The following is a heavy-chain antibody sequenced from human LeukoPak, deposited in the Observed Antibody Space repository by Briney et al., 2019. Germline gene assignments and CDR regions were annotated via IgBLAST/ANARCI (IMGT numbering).Heavy chain of an antibody. Sequence: SETLSLNCTVSGVSISSYYWNWIRQPPGRGLEWIGYIYYTGSIDYNPSLKSRVTISMDTSKNQFSLRLSSVTAADTAVYYCARHFIGSYAYWGQGTLVTVSS. CDR1: GVSISSYY. CDR3: ARHFIGSYAY. V-gene: IGHV4-59*08. D-gene: IGHD1-26*01. J-gene: IGHJ4*02. CDR2: IYYTGSI.